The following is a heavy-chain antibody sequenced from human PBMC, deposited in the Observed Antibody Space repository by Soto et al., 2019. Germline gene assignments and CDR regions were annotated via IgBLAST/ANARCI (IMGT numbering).Heavy chain of an antibody. V-gene: IGHV3-7*03. Sequence: GGSLRLSCVASGFTFSNDWMSWVRQAPGKGLEWVATIKQDGSEKYYVDSVKGRFTVSRDNTKNSLYLQMSTLRAEDTAVHYCERGDYFDRRFDFWGQGALVTVSS. CDR3: ERGDYFDRRFDF. D-gene: IGHD3-9*01. J-gene: IGHJ4*02. CDR2: IKQDGSEK. CDR1: GFTFSNDW.